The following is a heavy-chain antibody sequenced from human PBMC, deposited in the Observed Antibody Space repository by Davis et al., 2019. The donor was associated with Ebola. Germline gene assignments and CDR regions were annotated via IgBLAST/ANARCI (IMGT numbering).Heavy chain of an antibody. D-gene: IGHD3-10*01. Sequence: GSLKISCKGSGYSFTSYWIGWVRQIPGKGLEWMGRIDPSDSYTNYSPSFQGHVTISADKSISTAYLQWSSLKASDTAMYYCARLRFGEEPSPWGQGTLVTVSS. CDR3: ARLRFGEEPSP. CDR2: IDPSDSYT. CDR1: GYSFTSYW. J-gene: IGHJ4*02. V-gene: IGHV5-10-1*01.